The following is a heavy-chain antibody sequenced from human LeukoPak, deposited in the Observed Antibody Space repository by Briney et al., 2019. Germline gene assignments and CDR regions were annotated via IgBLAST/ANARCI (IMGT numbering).Heavy chain of an antibody. J-gene: IGHJ4*02. CDR2: IYYSGST. Sequence: SETLSLTCTVSGGSISSYYWSWIRQPPGKGLEWIGYIYYSGSTNYNPSLKSRVTISVDTSKNQFSLKLSSVTAADTAVYYCARGATGTTFDYFDYWGRGTLVTVSS. CDR1: GGSISSYY. CDR3: ARGATGTTFDYFDY. V-gene: IGHV4-59*01. D-gene: IGHD1-7*01.